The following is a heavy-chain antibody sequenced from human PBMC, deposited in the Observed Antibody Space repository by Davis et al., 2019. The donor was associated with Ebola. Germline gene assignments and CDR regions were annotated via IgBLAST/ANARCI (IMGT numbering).Heavy chain of an antibody. CDR2: ISGSGSTV. J-gene: IGHJ6*02. D-gene: IGHD1-26*01. V-gene: IGHV3-48*02. CDR3: ARDSATNYYYYYGMDV. CDR1: GFSFSDYS. Sequence: PGGSLRLSCAASGFSFSDYSMNWVRQAPGKGLEWVSYISGSGSTVYYADSVSGRFTISRDNAKNSLYLQMNSLRDEDTAVYYCARDSATNYYYYYGMDVWGQGTTVTVSS.